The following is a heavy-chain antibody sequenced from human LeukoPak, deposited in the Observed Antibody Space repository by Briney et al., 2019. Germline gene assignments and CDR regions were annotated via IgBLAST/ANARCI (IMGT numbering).Heavy chain of an antibody. V-gene: IGHV3-23*01. Sequence: GGSLRLSCAASRFTFSSYAMSWVRQAPGKGLEWVSAVSGSGGSTYYADSVKGRFTISRDNSKNTLYLQMNSLRAEDTAVYYCARSPSIVVVTATPPFDYWGQGTLVTVSS. D-gene: IGHD2-21*02. J-gene: IGHJ4*02. CDR1: RFTFSSYA. CDR3: ARSPSIVVVTATPPFDY. CDR2: VSGSGGST.